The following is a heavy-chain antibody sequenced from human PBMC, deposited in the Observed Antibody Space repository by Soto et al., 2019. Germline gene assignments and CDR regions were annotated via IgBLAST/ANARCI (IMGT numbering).Heavy chain of an antibody. Sequence: PSATLSLPCAVYGGNFSGYYGRWIRQPPGKGLEGIGQINHSGRTNYKPSLKSRVTISVDTSKNQFSLTLRSATAADTAVYYCARARFVTIFGVVMRSLAYYYGMDVLGQGTTVTVSS. CDR3: ARARFVTIFGVVMRSLAYYYGMDV. D-gene: IGHD3-3*01. J-gene: IGHJ6*02. V-gene: IGHV4-34*01. CDR1: GGNFSGYY. CDR2: INHSGRT.